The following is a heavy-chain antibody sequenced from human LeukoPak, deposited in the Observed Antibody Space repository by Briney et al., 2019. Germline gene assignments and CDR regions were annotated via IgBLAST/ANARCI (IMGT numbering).Heavy chain of an antibody. CDR1: GFTFSSYW. CDR2: INSDGSST. D-gene: IGHD3-10*01. V-gene: IGHV3-74*01. CDR3: ARDPYYYGSGSYGDY. J-gene: IGHJ4*02. Sequence: GGSLRLSCAASGFTFSSYWMHWVRQAPGKGLVWVSRINSDGSSTSYADSVKGRFTISRENAKNTLYLQMNSLRAEDTAVYYCARDPYYYGSGSYGDYWGQGTLVTVSS.